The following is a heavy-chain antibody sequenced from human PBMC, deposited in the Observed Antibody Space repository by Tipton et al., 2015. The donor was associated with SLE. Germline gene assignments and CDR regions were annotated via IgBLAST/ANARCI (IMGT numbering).Heavy chain of an antibody. J-gene: IGHJ4*02. CDR2: IYYSGST. Sequence: LSLTCTVSGGSISSSSYYWDWIRQPPGEGLEWIGSIYYSGSTYYNPSLKSRVTISVDTSKNQFSLKLSSVTAADTTVYYCARHVYCSGGSCYSGDYFDYWGQGTLVTVSS. CDR3: ARHVYCSGGSCYSGDYFDY. V-gene: IGHV4-39*07. CDR1: GGSISSSSYY. D-gene: IGHD2-15*01.